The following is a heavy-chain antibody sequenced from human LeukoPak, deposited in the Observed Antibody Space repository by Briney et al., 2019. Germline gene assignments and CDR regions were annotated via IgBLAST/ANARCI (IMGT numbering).Heavy chain of an antibody. D-gene: IGHD2-2*01. Sequence: SETLSHTCTVSGGSISSYYWSWIRQPPGKGLEWIGYIYTSGSTNYNPSLKSRVTISVDTSKNQFSLKLSSVTAADTAVYYCARTPNLAYCSSTSCYGTTFDPWGQGTLVTVSS. CDR1: GGSISSYY. CDR2: IYTSGST. V-gene: IGHV4-4*09. CDR3: ARTPNLAYCSSTSCYGTTFDP. J-gene: IGHJ5*02.